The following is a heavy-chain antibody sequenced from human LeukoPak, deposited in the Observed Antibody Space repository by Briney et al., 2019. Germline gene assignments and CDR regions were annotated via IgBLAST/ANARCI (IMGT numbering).Heavy chain of an antibody. CDR3: ARLGGSSWYYYYYYMDV. D-gene: IGHD6-13*01. CDR1: GGSFSGYY. Sequence: SGTLSLTCAVYGGSFSGYYWSWIRQPPGKGLEWIGVINHSGSTNYNPSLKSRVTISVDTSKNQFSLKLSSVTAADTAVYYCARLGGSSWYYYYYYMDVWGKGTTVTVSS. V-gene: IGHV4-34*01. J-gene: IGHJ6*03. CDR2: INHSGST.